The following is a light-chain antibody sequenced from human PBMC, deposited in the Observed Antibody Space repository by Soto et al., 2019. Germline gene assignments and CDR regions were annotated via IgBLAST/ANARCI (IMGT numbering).Light chain of an antibody. CDR3: QQYGNSRWT. CDR1: QGVSSRY. CDR2: GAS. J-gene: IGKJ1*01. V-gene: IGKV3-20*01. Sequence: EIVLTQSPGTLSLSPGERATLSCRASQGVSSRYLAWYQQKPGQAPRLLISGASTRATGIPDRFSGSGSGTDFTLTISILEPEDFAVYYCQQYGNSRWTFGQGTKVEIK.